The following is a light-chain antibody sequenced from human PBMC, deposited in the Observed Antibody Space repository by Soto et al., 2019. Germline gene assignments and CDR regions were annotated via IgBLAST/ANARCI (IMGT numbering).Light chain of an antibody. CDR1: SRDVGGCNC. J-gene: IGLJ1*01. CDR2: EVN. CDR3: SSFTSTRTYV. Sequence: QSALTQPASVSGSPGQSITISCTGTSRDVGGCNCVSWYQQHPGKAPKLMIYEVNNRPSGVSNRFSGSKSGNTASLTISGLQAEDEADYYCSSFTSTRTYVFGTGTKLTVL. V-gene: IGLV2-14*01.